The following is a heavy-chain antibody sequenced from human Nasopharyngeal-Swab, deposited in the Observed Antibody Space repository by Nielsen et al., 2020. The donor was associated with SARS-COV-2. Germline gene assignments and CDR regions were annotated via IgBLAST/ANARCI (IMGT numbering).Heavy chain of an antibody. Sequence: GESLKISCAASRFTFSSYSMNWVRQAPGKGLEWVSYISSSSRTIYYADSVKGRFTISRDNAKNSLYLQMNSLSDEDTAVYYCARDAVLTNWGSYYYFDYWGQGTLVTVSS. J-gene: IGHJ4*02. CDR3: ARDAVLTNWGSYYYFDY. CDR2: ISSSSRTI. D-gene: IGHD7-27*01. V-gene: IGHV3-48*02. CDR1: RFTFSSYS.